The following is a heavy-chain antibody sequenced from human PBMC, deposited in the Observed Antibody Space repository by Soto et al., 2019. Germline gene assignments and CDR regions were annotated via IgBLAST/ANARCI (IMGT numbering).Heavy chain of an antibody. Sequence: PGGSLRLSCAASGFTFTRYSMNWVRQAPGKGLEWVSSISSTTNYIYYGDSMKGRFTISRDNAKNSLYLEMNSLRAEDTAVYYCARESEDLTSNFDYWGQGTMVTVSS. D-gene: IGHD7-27*01. V-gene: IGHV3-21*06. J-gene: IGHJ4*02. CDR1: GFTFTRYS. CDR3: ARESEDLTSNFDY. CDR2: ISSTTNYI.